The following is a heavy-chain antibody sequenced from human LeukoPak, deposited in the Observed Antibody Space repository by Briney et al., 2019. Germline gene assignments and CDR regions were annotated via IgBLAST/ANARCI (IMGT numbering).Heavy chain of an antibody. D-gene: IGHD4-23*01. CDR2: IYYSGGT. V-gene: IGHV4-59*08. CDR3: ARIQSTTVVTGAFDI. CDR1: GGSISSYY. J-gene: IGHJ3*02. Sequence: SETLSLTCTVSGGSISSYYWSWIRQPPGKGLESIGYIYYSGGTNYNPSLKSRVTISVDTSKNQFSLKLSPVTAADTAVYYCARIQSTTVVTGAFDIWGQGTMVTVSS.